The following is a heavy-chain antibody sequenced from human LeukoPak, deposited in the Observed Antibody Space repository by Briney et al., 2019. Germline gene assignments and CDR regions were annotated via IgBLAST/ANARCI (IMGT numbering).Heavy chain of an antibody. Sequence: GASVKVSCKVSGYTFSTYGFSWVRQAPGQGLEWMGWISAYNGKTNSEQSFQGRLTMTTDTSRRTAYMELSSLSADDTAVYYCARHLWFGENDALDTWGQGTMVTVSP. CDR2: ISAYNGKT. V-gene: IGHV1-18*01. J-gene: IGHJ3*02. CDR1: GYTFSTYG. CDR3: ARHLWFGENDALDT. D-gene: IGHD3-10*01.